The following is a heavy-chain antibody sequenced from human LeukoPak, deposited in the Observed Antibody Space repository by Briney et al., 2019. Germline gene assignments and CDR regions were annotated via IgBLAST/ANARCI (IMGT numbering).Heavy chain of an antibody. J-gene: IGHJ4*02. D-gene: IGHD5-18*01. CDR2: NIPIFGTA. Sequence: SVKVSCKASGGTFSSYAISWVRQAPGQGLEWMGGNIPIFGTANYAQKFQGRVTITTDESTSTAYMELSSLRSEDTAVYYRARDSGSTAMGPFDYWGQGTLVTVSS. CDR3: ARDSGSTAMGPFDY. CDR1: GGTFSSYA. V-gene: IGHV1-69*05.